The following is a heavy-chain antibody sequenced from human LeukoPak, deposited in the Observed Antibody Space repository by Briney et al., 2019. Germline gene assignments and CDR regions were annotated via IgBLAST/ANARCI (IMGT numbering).Heavy chain of an antibody. J-gene: IGHJ2*01. D-gene: IGHD6-13*01. CDR2: INHSGST. Sequence: SETLSLTCAVYGGSFSGFYWSWIRQPPGKGLEWIGEINHSGSTNYNPSLKSRVTISVDRTKNQFSLKLTSVTAADTAVYYCARYSSTWPYWYFDLWGRGALVTVSS. V-gene: IGHV4-34*01. CDR1: GGSFSGFY. CDR3: ARYSSTWPYWYFDL.